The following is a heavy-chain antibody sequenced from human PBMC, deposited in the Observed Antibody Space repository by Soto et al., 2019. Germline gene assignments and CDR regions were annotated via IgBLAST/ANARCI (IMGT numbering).Heavy chain of an antibody. CDR1: GFTFSSYS. CDR3: VKDVGRYSYAKFSPYYYYYGMDV. V-gene: IGHV3-21*01. D-gene: IGHD5-18*01. Sequence: GGSLRLSCAASGFTFSSYSMNWVRQAPGKGLEWVSSISSSSSYIYYADSVKGRFTISRDNAKNSLYLQMNSLRAEDTAVYYCVKDVGRYSYAKFSPYYYYYGMDVWGQGATETVSS. J-gene: IGHJ6*02. CDR2: ISSSSSYI.